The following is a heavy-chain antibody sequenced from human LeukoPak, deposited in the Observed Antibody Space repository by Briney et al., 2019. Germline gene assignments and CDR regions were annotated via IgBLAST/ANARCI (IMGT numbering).Heavy chain of an antibody. J-gene: IGHJ4*02. CDR3: ARGELFYFDY. V-gene: IGHV4-59*11. CDR2: IYYSGST. Sequence: SETLSLTCTVSGGSISSHYWSWIRQPPGKGLEWIGYIYYSGSTNYNPSLKSRVTISVDTSKNQFSLKLSSVTAADTAVYYCARGELFYFDYWGRGTLVTVSS. D-gene: IGHD1-26*01. CDR1: GGSISSHY.